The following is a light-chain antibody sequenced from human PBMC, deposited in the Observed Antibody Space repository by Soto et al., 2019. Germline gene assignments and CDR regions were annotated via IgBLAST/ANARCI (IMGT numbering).Light chain of an antibody. CDR2: NVS. J-gene: IGLJ1*01. CDR1: SSDVGDYNS. Sequence: QSALTQPRSVSGSPGQSVTISCTGTSSDVGDYNSVSWYQQHPGKAPKPMIHNVSKRPSGVPDRFSASKSGNTASLTISGLQAEDEADYYCCSYAGNSYVFGTGTQLTVL. CDR3: CSYAGNSYV. V-gene: IGLV2-11*01.